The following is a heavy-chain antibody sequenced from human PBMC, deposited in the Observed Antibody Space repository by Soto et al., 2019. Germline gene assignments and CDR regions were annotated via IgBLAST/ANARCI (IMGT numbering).Heavy chain of an antibody. V-gene: IGHV4-59*12. Sequence: PSEPLSRTCTISGGSISVYYWSWIRQSPRQGLEWIGYVYDNGRPYYSPSLKSRVTISADTSKNQISLKLTSVTAADSAFYYCARIHWAQSSLDYWGRGILVTVSS. CDR2: VYDNGRP. CDR1: GGSISVYY. J-gene: IGHJ4*02. CDR3: ARIHWAQSSLDY. D-gene: IGHD6-19*01.